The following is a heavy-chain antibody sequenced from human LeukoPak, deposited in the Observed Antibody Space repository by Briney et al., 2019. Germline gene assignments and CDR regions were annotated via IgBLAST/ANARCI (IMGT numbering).Heavy chain of an antibody. CDR3: ASHTPTYYDFWSGYYFDY. CDR1: GFTFNTHD. V-gene: IGHV3-30*02. Sequence: GGSLRLSCVASGFTFNTHDMHWVRQAPGKGLEWVAFIQFDGSKIDYADSVKGRFTISRDNSENTLYLQMNSLRAEDTAVYYCASHTPTYYDFWSGYYFDYWGLGTLVTVSS. J-gene: IGHJ4*02. CDR2: IQFDGSKI. D-gene: IGHD3-3*01.